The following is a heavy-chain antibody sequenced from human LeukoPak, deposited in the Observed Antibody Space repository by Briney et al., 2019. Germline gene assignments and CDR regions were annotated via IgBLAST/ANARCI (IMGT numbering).Heavy chain of an antibody. J-gene: IGHJ4*02. CDR1: GFTFDDYV. Sequence: GGSLRLSCAASGFTFDDYVMHWVRQAPGKGLEWVSSIGWNKDKILYADSLKGRFTISRDNARRSLFLQMDSLRAEDTAFYYCAKAKRNSDYLFDYWGQGTLVAVST. D-gene: IGHD5-12*01. CDR3: AKAKRNSDYLFDY. CDR2: IGWNKDKI. V-gene: IGHV3-9*01.